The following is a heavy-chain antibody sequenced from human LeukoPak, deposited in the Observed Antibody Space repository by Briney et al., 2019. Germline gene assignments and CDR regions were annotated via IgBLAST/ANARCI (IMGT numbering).Heavy chain of an antibody. D-gene: IGHD3-10*01. CDR2: INHSGST. CDR1: GGSFSGYY. J-gene: IGHJ4*02. Sequence: SETLSLTCAVYGGSFSGYYWSWIRQPPGKGLEWIGEINHSGSTNYNPSLKSRVTISVDTSKNQFSLKLSSVTAADTAVYYCARGFPYLLWFGELSAPYFDYWGQGTLVTVSS. CDR3: ARGFPYLLWFGELSAPYFDY. V-gene: IGHV4-34*01.